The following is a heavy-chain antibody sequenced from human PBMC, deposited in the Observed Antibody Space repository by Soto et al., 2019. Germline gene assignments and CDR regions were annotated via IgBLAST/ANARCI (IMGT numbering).Heavy chain of an antibody. J-gene: IGHJ4*02. CDR1: GFTFNYYW. D-gene: IGHD1-26*01. CDR3: VRGASLNFDY. Sequence: PGGSLRLSCVASGFTFNYYWMHWVRQAPGEGLMWVSGVNWNGGSTGYADSVKGRFTISRDNAKNSLYLQMNSLRAEDTAFYYCVRGASLNFDYWGQGTLVTVSS. V-gene: IGHV3-20*04. CDR2: VNWNGGST.